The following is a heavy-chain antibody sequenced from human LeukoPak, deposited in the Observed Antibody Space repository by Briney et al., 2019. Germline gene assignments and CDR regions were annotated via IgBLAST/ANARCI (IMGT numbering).Heavy chain of an antibody. D-gene: IGHD3-22*01. Sequence: PSETLSLTCTVSGGSISSSSYYWGWIRQPPGTGLEWIGSIYYSGSTYYNPSLKSRVTISVDTSKNQFSLKLSSVTAADTAVYYCASPYYYDSSGFYFDYWGQGTLVTVSS. V-gene: IGHV4-39*01. CDR1: GGSISSSSYY. J-gene: IGHJ4*02. CDR2: IYYSGST. CDR3: ASPYYYDSSGFYFDY.